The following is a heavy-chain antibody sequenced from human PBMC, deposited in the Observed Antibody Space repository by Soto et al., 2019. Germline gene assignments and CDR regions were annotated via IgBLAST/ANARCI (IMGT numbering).Heavy chain of an antibody. Sequence: ASVKVSCKASGYTFTSYDINWVRQATGQGLEWMGWMNPNSGNTGYAQKFQGRVTMTRNTSISTAYMELSSLRSEDTAVYYCARLYYDFWSGYYYYYGMDAWGQGTTVTVSS. CDR2: MNPNSGNT. V-gene: IGHV1-8*01. CDR1: GYTFTSYD. J-gene: IGHJ6*02. D-gene: IGHD3-3*01. CDR3: ARLYYDFWSGYYYYYGMDA.